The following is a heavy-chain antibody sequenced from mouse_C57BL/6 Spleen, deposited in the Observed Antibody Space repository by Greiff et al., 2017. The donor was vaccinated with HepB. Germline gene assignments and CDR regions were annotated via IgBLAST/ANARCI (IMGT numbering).Heavy chain of an antibody. Sequence: EVQLQQSGPELVKPGASVKISCKASGYTFTDYYMNWVKQSHGKSLEWIGDINPNDGGTSYNQKFKGKATLTVDKSSSTAYMELRSLTSEDSAVYYCARSEGYDYAGGDYWGQGTSVTVSS. V-gene: IGHV1-26*01. CDR3: ARSEGYDYAGGDY. CDR1: GYTFTDYY. CDR2: INPNDGGT. J-gene: IGHJ4*01. D-gene: IGHD2-4*01.